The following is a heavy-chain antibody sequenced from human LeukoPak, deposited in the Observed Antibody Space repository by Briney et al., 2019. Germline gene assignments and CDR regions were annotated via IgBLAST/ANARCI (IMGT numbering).Heavy chain of an antibody. CDR2: IYPGDSET. J-gene: IGHJ5*02. Sequence: GESLKISCKGSGYSFTSYWIGWVRQMPGKGLEWMGIIYPGDSETRYSPSFQGQVTISADKSISTAYLQWSGLKASDTAMYYCARQDCSSTSCDFWSGYYVYNWFDPWGQGTLVTVSS. V-gene: IGHV5-51*01. CDR3: ARQDCSSTSCDFWSGYYVYNWFDP. CDR1: GYSFTSYW. D-gene: IGHD3-3*01.